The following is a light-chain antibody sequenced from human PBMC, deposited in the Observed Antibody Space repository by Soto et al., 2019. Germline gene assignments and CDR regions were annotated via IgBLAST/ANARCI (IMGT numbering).Light chain of an antibody. CDR3: QQYNNRAT. CDR2: GAS. J-gene: IGKJ1*01. Sequence: EIVMTQSPATLSVSPGERATLSCRASQSVSSNLAWYQQKPGQAPRLLFYGASTRATGIPARFSGSGSGTDFTLTISSLQSEDFAVYYCQQYNNRATFGQGTKVEIK. CDR1: QSVSSN. V-gene: IGKV3-15*01.